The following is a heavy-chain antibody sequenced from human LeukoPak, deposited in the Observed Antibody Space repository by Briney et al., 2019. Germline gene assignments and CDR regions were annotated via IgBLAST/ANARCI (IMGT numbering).Heavy chain of an antibody. CDR2: IYHSGST. CDR3: ARRTQLTYYGMDV. Sequence: SETLSLTCAVSGGSISSSNWWSWVRRPPGKGLEWIGEIYHSGSTNYNPSLKSRVTISVDKSKNQFSLKLSSVTAADTAVYYCARRTQLTYYGMDVWGKGTTVTVSS. D-gene: IGHD2-2*01. V-gene: IGHV4-4*02. J-gene: IGHJ6*04. CDR1: GGSISSSNW.